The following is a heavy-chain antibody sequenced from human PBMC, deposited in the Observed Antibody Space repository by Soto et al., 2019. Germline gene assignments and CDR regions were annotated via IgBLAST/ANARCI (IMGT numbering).Heavy chain of an antibody. D-gene: IGHD6-13*01. V-gene: IGHV1-3*01. CDR1: GYTFTSYA. CDR3: ARVSKAAAGTSILFDY. Sequence: ASVKVSCKASGYTFTSYAMHWVRQAPGQRLEWMGWINAGNGNTKYSQKFQGRVTITRDTSASTAYMELSSLRSEDTAVYYCARVSKAAAGTSILFDYWGQGTLVTVS. J-gene: IGHJ4*02. CDR2: INAGNGNT.